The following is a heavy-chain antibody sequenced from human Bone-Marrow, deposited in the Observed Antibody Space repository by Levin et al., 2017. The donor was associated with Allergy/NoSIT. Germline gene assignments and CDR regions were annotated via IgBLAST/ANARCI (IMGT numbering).Heavy chain of an antibody. V-gene: IGHV3-30*18. CDR2: ISFDGSNT. CDR1: GFTFNTYG. Sequence: GESLKISCAASGFTFNTYGMNWVRQAPGKGLEWVAMISFDGSNTDYADSAKGRFTISRDNSKDTLYLQMTSLRRDDTAVYYCAKTHAGNYWSPFDYWGQGTLVTVSS. CDR3: AKTHAGNYWSPFDY. J-gene: IGHJ4*02. D-gene: IGHD1-26*01.